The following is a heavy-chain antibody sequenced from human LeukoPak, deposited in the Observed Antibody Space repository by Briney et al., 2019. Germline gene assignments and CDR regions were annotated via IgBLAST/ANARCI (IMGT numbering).Heavy chain of an antibody. CDR1: GFTFSSYS. CDR2: ISSSSSYI. D-gene: IGHD3-22*01. V-gene: IGHV3-21*01. CDR3: ARVEGLEYDSSGYYYTFDY. Sequence: LRLSCAASGFTFSSYSMNWVRQAPGKGLERVSSISSSSSYIYYADSVKGRFTISRDNAKNSLYLQMNSLRAEDTAVYYCARVEGLEYDSSGYYYTFDYWGQGTLVTVSS. J-gene: IGHJ4*02.